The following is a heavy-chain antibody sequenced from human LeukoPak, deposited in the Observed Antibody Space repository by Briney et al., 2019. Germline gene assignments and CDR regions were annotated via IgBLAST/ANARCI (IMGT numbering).Heavy chain of an antibody. CDR3: ARGGSSCFDS. CDR1: GFTFSSYA. D-gene: IGHD6-13*01. V-gene: IGHV3-23*01. Sequence: PGGSLRLSCAASGFTFSSYAMSWVRQAPGKGLEWVSAVSGSGGSTYYADSVKGRFTTSRDNAKNSLYLQMNNLRDEDTAVYYCARGGSSCFDSWGQGTLVTVSS. CDR2: VSGSGGST. J-gene: IGHJ4*02.